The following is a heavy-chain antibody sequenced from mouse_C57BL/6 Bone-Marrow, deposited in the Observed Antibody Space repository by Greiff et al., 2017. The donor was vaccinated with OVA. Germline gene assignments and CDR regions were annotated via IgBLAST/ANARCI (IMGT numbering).Heavy chain of an antibody. Sequence: QVQLQQPGAELVKPGASVKLSCKASGYTFTSYWMHWVKQRPGQGLAWIGMIHPNSGSTNYNEKFKSKATLTVDKSSSTAYMQLSSLTSEDSAVYYCAIYYGSSYRYWYFDVWGTGTTVTVSS. CDR3: AIYYGSSYRYWYFDV. V-gene: IGHV1-64*01. D-gene: IGHD1-1*01. CDR1: GYTFTSYW. CDR2: IHPNSGST. J-gene: IGHJ1*03.